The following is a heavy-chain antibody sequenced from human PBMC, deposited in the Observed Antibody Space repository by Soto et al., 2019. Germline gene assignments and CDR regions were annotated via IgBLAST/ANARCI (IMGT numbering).Heavy chain of an antibody. CDR1: GYTFTSYD. V-gene: IGHV1-8*01. CDR2: MNPNSGNT. D-gene: IGHD6-19*01. Sequence: QVQLVQSGAEVKKPGASVKVSCKASGYTFTSYDINWVRQATGQGLEWMGWMNPNSGNTGYAQKLQGRVTMTRNTSVSSAYMELNSLRSEDTAVYYCASNPPMAVAGRGSGMDVWGKGTTVTVSS. CDR3: ASNPPMAVAGRGSGMDV. J-gene: IGHJ6*04.